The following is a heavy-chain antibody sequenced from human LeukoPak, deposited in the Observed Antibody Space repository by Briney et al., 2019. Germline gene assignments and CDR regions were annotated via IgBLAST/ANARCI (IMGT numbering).Heavy chain of an antibody. CDR3: ATSRLGFDWLLSPFDY. V-gene: IGHV3-23*01. Sequence: PGGSLRLSCAASRFTFSSYAMNWVRQAPGKGLEWVSVISGSGGGTYYADSVKGRFTIFRDNSKNTLFLQMNSLRAEDTAVYYCATSRLGFDWLLSPFDYWGQGTLVTVSS. D-gene: IGHD3-9*01. J-gene: IGHJ4*02. CDR2: ISGSGGGT. CDR1: RFTFSSYA.